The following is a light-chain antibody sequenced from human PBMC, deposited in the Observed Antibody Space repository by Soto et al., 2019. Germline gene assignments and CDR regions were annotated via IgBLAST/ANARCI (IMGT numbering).Light chain of an antibody. CDR3: TSHTSTNTQL. CDR1: SSDVGGYNF. Sequence: HSALTQPASVSGSPGQSITISCTGTSSDVGGYNFVSWYQQHPGKAPKLMIYDVSNRPSGVSNRFSGSKSGNTASLTISGLQAEDEADYYCTSHTSTNTQLFGGGTKVTVL. V-gene: IGLV2-14*03. J-gene: IGLJ2*01. CDR2: DVS.